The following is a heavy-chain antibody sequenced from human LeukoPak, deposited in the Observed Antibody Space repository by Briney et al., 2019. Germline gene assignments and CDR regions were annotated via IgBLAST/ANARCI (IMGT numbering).Heavy chain of an antibody. V-gene: IGHV1-69*13. CDR2: IIPIFGTA. Sequence: SVKVSCKASGGTFSSYAISWVRQAPGQGLEWMGGIIPIFGTANYAQKFQGRVTITADESTSTAYMELSSLRSEDTAVYYCARARTDIGYSSGLAFDYWGQGTLVTVSS. CDR3: ARARTDIGYSSGLAFDY. J-gene: IGHJ4*02. D-gene: IGHD6-19*01. CDR1: GGTFSSYA.